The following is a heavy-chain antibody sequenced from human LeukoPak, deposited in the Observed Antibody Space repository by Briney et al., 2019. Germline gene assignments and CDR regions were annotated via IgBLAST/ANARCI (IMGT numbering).Heavy chain of an antibody. D-gene: IGHD2-8*02. CDR3: AKDIKAANYGGVFDI. CDR1: GFTFDDYA. CDR2: ISWNSGST. Sequence: GGSLRLSCAASGFTFDDYAMHWVRQAPGKGLEWVSGISWNSGSTGYADSMKGRFTISRDNAKNSLYLQMNSLRAEDTALYYCAKDIKAANYGGVFDIWGQGTMVTVSS. J-gene: IGHJ3*02. V-gene: IGHV3-9*01.